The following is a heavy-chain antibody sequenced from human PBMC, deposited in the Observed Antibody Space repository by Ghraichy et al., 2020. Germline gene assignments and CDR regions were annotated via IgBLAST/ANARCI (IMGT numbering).Heavy chain of an antibody. V-gene: IGHV4-34*01. CDR2: INHSGST. J-gene: IGHJ4*02. D-gene: IGHD3-3*01. CDR1: GGSFSGYY. CDR3: ARRRITIFGDSDLRTGYFDY. Sequence: SETLSLTCAVYGGSFSGYYWSWIRQPPGKGLEWIGEINHSGSTNYNPSLKSRVTISVDTSKNQFSLKLSSVTAADTAVYYCARRRITIFGDSDLRTGYFDYWGQGTLVTVSS.